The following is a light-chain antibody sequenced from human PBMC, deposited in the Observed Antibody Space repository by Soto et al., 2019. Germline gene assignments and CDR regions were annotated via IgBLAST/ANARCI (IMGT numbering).Light chain of an antibody. V-gene: IGKV3-20*01. Sequence: EIVLTQSPGTLSLSPGERATLSCRASQSVSSNYLAWYQQKPGQAPRLLIYGASSRATGIPDRISGSGSGTDFTLTISRLDPEDFAVYYWQQYGSSPLTFGGGTKVEIK. CDR1: QSVSSNY. CDR3: QQYGSSPLT. J-gene: IGKJ4*01. CDR2: GAS.